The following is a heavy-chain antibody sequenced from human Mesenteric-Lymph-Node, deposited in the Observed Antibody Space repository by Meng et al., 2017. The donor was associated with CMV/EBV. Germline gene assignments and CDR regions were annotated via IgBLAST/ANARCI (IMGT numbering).Heavy chain of an antibody. Sequence: SETLSLTCTVSGGSISTYYWSWIRQPPGKGLEWVGYVYHSGSSNYNPSLGSRVTISVDTSENQFSLKLSSVTAADTAVYYCARSRDYPPGNGMDVWGQGTTVTVSS. CDR3: ARSRDYPPGNGMDV. CDR1: GGSISTYY. V-gene: IGHV4-59*01. J-gene: IGHJ6*02. D-gene: IGHD4-17*01. CDR2: VYHSGSS.